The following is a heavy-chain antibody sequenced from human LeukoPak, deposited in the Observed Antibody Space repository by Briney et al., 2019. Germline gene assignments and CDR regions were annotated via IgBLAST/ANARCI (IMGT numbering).Heavy chain of an antibody. CDR2: ISAGGGTK. J-gene: IGHJ4*02. D-gene: IGHD5-24*01. V-gene: IGHV3-23*01. CDR3: AKDQEGYHRPIDY. CDR1: GFTFSNTW. Sequence: GGSLRLSCAASGFTFSNTWMNWVRQAPGKGLEWVSVISAGGGTKDYADSVRGRFTVSRDNSRNTLFLQMNSLRAEDTAIYYCAKDQEGYHRPIDYWGQGTLVTVSS.